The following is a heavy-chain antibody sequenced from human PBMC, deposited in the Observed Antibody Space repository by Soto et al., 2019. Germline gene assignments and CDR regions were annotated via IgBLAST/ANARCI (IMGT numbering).Heavy chain of an antibody. CDR2: ISYSGST. Sequence: QVQLQESGPGLVQPSQTLSLTCTVSGGSISSGGYYWSWIRQHPGTGLEWIGHISYSGSTYYNTSLMSRVTISVVPTRNQISMIVNSVTAADTALYYCARGVLHWGQGTLVTVSS. D-gene: IGHD2-15*01. J-gene: IGHJ4*01. CDR3: ARGVLH. V-gene: IGHV4-31*03. CDR1: GGSISSGGYY.